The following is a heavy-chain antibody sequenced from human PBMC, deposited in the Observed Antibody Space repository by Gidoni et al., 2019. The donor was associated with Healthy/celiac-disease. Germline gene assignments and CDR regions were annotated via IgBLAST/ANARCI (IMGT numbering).Heavy chain of an antibody. CDR3: LSYYDFWNDNSDAFDI. V-gene: IGHV3-49*05. Sequence: EVQLVESGGGLEKPGRSLRLSCSASGFTFSDYALSWFRQAPGKGLEWIGFIRSKAHGGTAEYVASVKGRFIISRDDSKRIAYLFMNSLKAEDTAIYYCLSYYDFWNDNSDAFDIWGQGTMVTVSS. CDR1: GFTFSDYA. D-gene: IGHD3-3*01. CDR2: IRSKAHGGTA. J-gene: IGHJ3*02.